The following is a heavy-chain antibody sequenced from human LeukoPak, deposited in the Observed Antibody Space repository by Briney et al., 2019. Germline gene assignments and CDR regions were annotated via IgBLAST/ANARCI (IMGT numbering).Heavy chain of an antibody. CDR3: ATGAIVYDY. Sequence: ASVKVSCTVSGSTLTTISIDWVRQTPGKGLEWMGSLSPRDGETIYAQKLQGRFKMTADTATDTAYMEMSSLESGDTALYYCATGAIVYDYWGQGTLVTVSS. V-gene: IGHV1-24*01. D-gene: IGHD3-9*01. J-gene: IGHJ4*02. CDR1: GSTLTTIS. CDR2: LSPRDGET.